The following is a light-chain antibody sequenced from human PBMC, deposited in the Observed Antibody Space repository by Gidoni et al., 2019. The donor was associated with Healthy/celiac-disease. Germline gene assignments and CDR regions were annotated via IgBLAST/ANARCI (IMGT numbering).Light chain of an antibody. CDR2: DAS. Sequence: EIVLTQSPATLSLSPGESATLSCRASQSVSSYLAWYQQKPGQAPRLLIYDASNRATGVPARFSGSGSGTDFTLTISSLEPEDFAFYYCQQRSNSFTFGGGTKVEIK. CDR3: QQRSNSFT. J-gene: IGKJ4*01. V-gene: IGKV3-11*01. CDR1: QSVSSY.